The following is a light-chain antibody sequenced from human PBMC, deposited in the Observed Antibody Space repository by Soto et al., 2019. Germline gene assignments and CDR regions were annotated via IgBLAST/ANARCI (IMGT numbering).Light chain of an antibody. J-gene: IGKJ5*01. V-gene: IGKV1-39*01. Sequence: PMTQSPSSLSAFVGDRVTITCRASQNVNNYLNWYQQKPGKAPRLLIYGASTLQSGVPSRFSGSGSGTDFTLTISGLQPEDFATYFCQQTYNTPPITFGQGTRLDIK. CDR2: GAS. CDR1: QNVNNY. CDR3: QQTYNTPPIT.